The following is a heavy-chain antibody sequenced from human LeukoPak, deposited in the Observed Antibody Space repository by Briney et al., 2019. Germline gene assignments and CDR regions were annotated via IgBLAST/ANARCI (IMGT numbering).Heavy chain of an antibody. J-gene: IGHJ3*02. CDR3: ARDTSPRVAARPNDAFDI. CDR1: GYTFTSYG. V-gene: IGHV1-18*01. D-gene: IGHD6-6*01. CDR2: ISAYNGNT. Sequence: ASVKVSCKASGYTFTSYGISWVRQAPGQGLEWMGWISAYNGNTNYAQKLQGRVTLTIDASRDTAYMELRSLRSDDTAVYYCARDTSPRVAARPNDAFDIWGQGTMVTVSS.